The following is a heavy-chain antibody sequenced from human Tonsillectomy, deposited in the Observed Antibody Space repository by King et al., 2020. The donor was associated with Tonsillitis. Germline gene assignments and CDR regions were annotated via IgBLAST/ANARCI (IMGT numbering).Heavy chain of an antibody. V-gene: IGHV3-23*04. Sequence: VQLVGSGGGLVQPGGSLRLSCAASGFTFSSYSISWGRPAPGEGVGWVPAIWWCGGGTYYADSGKGRVTISRENFKNTLYLQMNSLRAEDTAVYYCAKVPRITMVRGVIDYWGQGTLVTVSS. CDR1: GFTFSSYS. J-gene: IGHJ4*02. D-gene: IGHD3-10*01. CDR2: IWWCGGGT. CDR3: AKVPRITMVRGVIDY.